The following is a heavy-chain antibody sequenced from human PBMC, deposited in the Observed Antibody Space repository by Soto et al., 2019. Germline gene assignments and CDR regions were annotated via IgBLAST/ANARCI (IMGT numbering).Heavy chain of an antibody. CDR3: ARPATTNYYGSGSYANYYYYYMDV. J-gene: IGHJ6*03. CDR1: GGSISSSSYY. V-gene: IGHV4-39*01. CDR2: IYYSGST. D-gene: IGHD3-10*01. Sequence: SETLSLTCTVSGGSISSSSYYWGWIRQPPGKGLEWIGSIYYSGSTYYNPSLKSRVTISVDTSKNQFSLKLSSVTAADTAVYYCARPATTNYYGSGSYANYYYYYMDVWGKGTTVTVSS.